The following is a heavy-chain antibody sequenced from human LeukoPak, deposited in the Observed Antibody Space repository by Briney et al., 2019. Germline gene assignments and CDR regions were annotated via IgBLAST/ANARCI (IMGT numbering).Heavy chain of an antibody. Sequence: PGRSLRLSCAASGFTFSSYGMHWVRQAPGKGLEWVAVISYDGSKKYYTDSVKGRFTISRDNSKSTLYLQMNSLRAEDTAVYYCAIGGRYSGSYYGGPFDYWGQGTLVTVSS. J-gene: IGHJ4*02. CDR2: ISYDGSKK. V-gene: IGHV3-30*03. CDR1: GFTFSSYG. D-gene: IGHD1-26*01. CDR3: AIGGRYSGSYYGGPFDY.